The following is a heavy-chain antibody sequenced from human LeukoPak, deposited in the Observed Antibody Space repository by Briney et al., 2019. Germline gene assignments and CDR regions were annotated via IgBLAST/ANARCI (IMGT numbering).Heavy chain of an antibody. D-gene: IGHD6-13*01. J-gene: IGHJ4*02. CDR2: INHSGST. V-gene: IGHV4-34*01. CDR1: GGSFSGRY. CDR3: ARSPIAAAGYFDY. Sequence: PSETLSLTCAVYGGSFSGRYWGWIRQPPGKGLEWIGQINHSGSTNYNPSLKSRVTISVDTSKNQFSLKLSSVTAADTAVYYCARSPIAAAGYFDYWGQGTLVTVSS.